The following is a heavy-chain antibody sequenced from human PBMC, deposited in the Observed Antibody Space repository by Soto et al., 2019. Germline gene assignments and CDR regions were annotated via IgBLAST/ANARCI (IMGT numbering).Heavy chain of an antibody. CDR1: GFTFSDHY. CDR3: ALIMFGSYDVQYFDY. Sequence: EVQLVESGGGLVQPGGSLRLSCAASGFTFSDHYVDWVRQAPGKGLEWVARIRNKAHSYSTEYAASAKGRFTVSRNDSRNLGYLQMSSLKTEDTAVYYCALIMFGSYDVQYFDYWGQGTLVTVSS. V-gene: IGHV3-72*01. J-gene: IGHJ4*02. CDR2: IRNKAHSYST. D-gene: IGHD1-26*01.